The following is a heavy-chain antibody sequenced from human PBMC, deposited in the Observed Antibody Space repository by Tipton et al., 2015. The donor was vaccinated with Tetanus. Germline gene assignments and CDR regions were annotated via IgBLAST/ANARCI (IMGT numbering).Heavy chain of an antibody. CDR1: GYIFTNYW. D-gene: IGHD2-8*02. Sequence: QLVQSGGEVKKPGESLKISCKGSGYIFTNYWIGWVRQKPGKGLEWMGIIYPGDSDTRYSPSFQGQVTIPVDKSINTAYLQWSSLKASDTSVFYCARAHCTGGVCNFDFWGQGALVTVAS. CDR3: ARAHCTGGVCNFDF. CDR2: IYPGDSDT. V-gene: IGHV5-51*01. J-gene: IGHJ4*02.